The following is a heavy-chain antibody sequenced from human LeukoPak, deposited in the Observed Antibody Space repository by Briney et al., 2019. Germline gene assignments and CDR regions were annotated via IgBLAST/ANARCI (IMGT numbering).Heavy chain of an antibody. V-gene: IGHV1-18*01. CDR2: ISAYNGNI. J-gene: IGHJ3*02. D-gene: IGHD3-22*01. CDR1: GYTFTSYG. Sequence: ASVKVSCKASGYTFTSYGISWVRQAPGQGLEWMGWISAYNGNINYAQKLQGRVTMTTDTSTSTAYMELRSLRSDDTAVYYRARGRGWLSPSDAFDIWGQGTMVTVSS. CDR3: ARGRGWLSPSDAFDI.